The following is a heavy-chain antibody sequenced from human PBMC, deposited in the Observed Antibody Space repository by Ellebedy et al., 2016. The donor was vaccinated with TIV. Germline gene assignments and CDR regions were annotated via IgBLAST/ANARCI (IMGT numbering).Heavy chain of an antibody. Sequence: ASVKVSCXVSGYILTELSMHWVRQAPGRGLEWIGGIDPEDGETIYAQKFQGRVTMTEDTSTDTAYMELSSLRSEDTAVYYCATLGLRMVPGFYWGQGTLVTVSS. CDR1: GYILTELS. J-gene: IGHJ4*02. CDR3: ATLGLRMVPGFY. V-gene: IGHV1-24*01. CDR2: IDPEDGET. D-gene: IGHD3-10*01.